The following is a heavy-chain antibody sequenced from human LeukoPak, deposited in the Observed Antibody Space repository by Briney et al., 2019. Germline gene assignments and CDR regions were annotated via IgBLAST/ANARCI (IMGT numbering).Heavy chain of an antibody. V-gene: IGHV4-34*01. CDR2: INHSGST. J-gene: IGHJ2*01. Sequence: PSETLSLTCAVYGGSFSGYYWSWIRQPPGKGLEWIGEINHSGSTNYNPSLKSRVTISVDTSKNQFSLKLSSVTAADTAVYYCASEIQLWPHYWYFDLWGRGTLVTVSS. CDR1: GGSFSGYY. D-gene: IGHD5-18*01. CDR3: ASEIQLWPHYWYFDL.